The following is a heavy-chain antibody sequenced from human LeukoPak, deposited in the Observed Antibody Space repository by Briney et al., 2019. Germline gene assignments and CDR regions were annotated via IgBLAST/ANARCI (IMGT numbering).Heavy chain of an antibody. CDR3: ARLRTAYYYYGMDV. D-gene: IGHD2-21*02. V-gene: IGHV4-39*01. J-gene: IGHJ6*02. CDR1: GGSICSSSYY. CDR2: IYYSGST. Sequence: PSETLSLTCTVSGGSICSSSYYWGWIRQPPGKGLEWIGSIYYSGSTYYNPSLKSRVTISVDTSKNQFSLKLSSVTAADTAVYYCARLRTAYYYYGMDVWGQGTTVTVSS.